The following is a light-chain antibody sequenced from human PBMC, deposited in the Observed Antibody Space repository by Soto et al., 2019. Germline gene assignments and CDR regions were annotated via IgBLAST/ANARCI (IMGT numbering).Light chain of an antibody. CDR2: EGS. CDR3: CSYAGSSTPHVV. Sequence: QSALTQPASVSGSPGQSITISCTGTSSDVGSSNLVSWYQQHPGKAPKLMIYEGSKRPSGVSNRFSGSKSGNTASLTLSGLQAEDEADYYCCSYAGSSTPHVVFGGGTKVTVL. J-gene: IGLJ2*01. V-gene: IGLV2-23*01. CDR1: SSDVGSSNL.